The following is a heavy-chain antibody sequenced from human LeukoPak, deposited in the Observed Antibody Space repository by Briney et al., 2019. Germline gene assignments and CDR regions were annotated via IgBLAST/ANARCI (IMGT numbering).Heavy chain of an antibody. Sequence: GASVKVSCKASGGTFSSYAISWVRQAPGQGLEWMGGIIPIFGTANYAQKFQGGVTITADESTSTAYMELSSLRSEDTAVYYCARFAADGGSYSFDPWGQGTLVTVSS. J-gene: IGHJ5*02. CDR2: IIPIFGTA. D-gene: IGHD1-26*01. CDR1: GGTFSSYA. V-gene: IGHV1-69*13. CDR3: ARFAADGGSYSFDP.